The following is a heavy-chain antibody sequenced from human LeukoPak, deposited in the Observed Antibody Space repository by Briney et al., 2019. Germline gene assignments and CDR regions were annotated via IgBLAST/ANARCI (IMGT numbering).Heavy chain of an antibody. CDR1: GFTFSDYY. V-gene: IGHV3-11*06. J-gene: IGHJ4*02. Sequence: GGSLRLSCAASGFTFSDYYMTWIRQAPGRGLEWISYINGSSSDTKYADSVKGRFTISRDNAKNSVYLLMNSLRAEDTAVYYCARDLSHETATARGPQYWGQGTLVTVSS. CDR3: ARDLSHETATARGPQY. CDR2: INGSSSDT. D-gene: IGHD2/OR15-2a*01.